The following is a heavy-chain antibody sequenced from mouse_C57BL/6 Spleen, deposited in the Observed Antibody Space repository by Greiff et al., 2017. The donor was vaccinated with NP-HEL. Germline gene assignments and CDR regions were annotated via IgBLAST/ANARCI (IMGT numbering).Heavy chain of an antibody. CDR2: ISDGGSYT. Sequence: DVKLVESGGGLVKPGGSLKLSCAASGFTFSSYAMSWVRQTPEKRLEWVATISDGGSYTYYPDNVKGRFTISRDNAKNNLYLQMSHLKSEDTAMYYCAREARLLLDYWGQGTTLTVSS. V-gene: IGHV5-4*01. CDR1: GFTFSSYA. CDR3: AREARLLLDY. J-gene: IGHJ2*01. D-gene: IGHD2-3*01.